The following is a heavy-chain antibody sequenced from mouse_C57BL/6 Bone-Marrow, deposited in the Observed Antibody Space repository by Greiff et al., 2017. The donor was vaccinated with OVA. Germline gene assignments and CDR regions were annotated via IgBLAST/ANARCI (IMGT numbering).Heavy chain of an antibody. Sequence: EVQLVESGGDLVKPGGSLKLSCAASGFTFSSYGMSWVRQTPDKRLEWVATISSGGSYTYYPDSVKGRFTISRDNAKNTLYLQMSSLKSEDTAMYYCTRDWDDGYPLFAYWGQGTLVTVSA. D-gene: IGHD2-3*01. CDR1: GFTFSSYG. V-gene: IGHV5-6*01. J-gene: IGHJ3*01. CDR2: ISSGGSYT. CDR3: TRDWDDGYPLFAY.